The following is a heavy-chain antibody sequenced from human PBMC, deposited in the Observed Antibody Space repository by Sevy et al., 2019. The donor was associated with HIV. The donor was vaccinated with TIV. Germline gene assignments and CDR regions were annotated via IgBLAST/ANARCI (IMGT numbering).Heavy chain of an antibody. J-gene: IGHJ4*02. CDR2: ISGSGGST. V-gene: IGHV3-23*01. Sequence: GGSLRLSCAASGFTFSSYAMSWVRQAPGKGLEWVSAISGSGGSTYYADSVKGRFTIYRDNSKNTLYLQMNSLRAEDTAVYYCAKDESGFGEFYFDYWGQGTLVTVSS. CDR1: GFTFSSYA. D-gene: IGHD3-10*01. CDR3: AKDESGFGEFYFDY.